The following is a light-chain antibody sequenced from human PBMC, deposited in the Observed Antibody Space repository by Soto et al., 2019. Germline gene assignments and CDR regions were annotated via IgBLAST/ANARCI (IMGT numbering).Light chain of an antibody. CDR2: EGN. V-gene: IGLV2-23*01. Sequence: QSALTQPASVSGSPGQSITISCTGTRSDVGSYNLVSWYQPHPGKAPKLMIYEGNKRPSGVSNRFSGSKSANTASLTSSGLQTEDEADYYCCSYADTNTFVVGTGTKLTVL. J-gene: IGLJ1*01. CDR1: RSDVGSYNL. CDR3: CSYADTNTFV.